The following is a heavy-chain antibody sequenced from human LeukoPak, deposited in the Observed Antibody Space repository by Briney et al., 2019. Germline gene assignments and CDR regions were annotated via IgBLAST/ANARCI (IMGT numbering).Heavy chain of an antibody. CDR3: ARESYDSSGYYFDY. D-gene: IGHD3-22*01. CDR2: INHSGST. V-gene: IGHV4-34*01. J-gene: IGHJ4*02. Sequence: SETLSLTCAVYGGSFSGYYWSWIRQPPGKGLEWIGEINHSGSTNYNPSLKSRVTISVDTSKDQFSLRLSSVTAADTAVYYCARESYDSSGYYFDYWGQGTLVTVSS. CDR1: GGSFSGYY.